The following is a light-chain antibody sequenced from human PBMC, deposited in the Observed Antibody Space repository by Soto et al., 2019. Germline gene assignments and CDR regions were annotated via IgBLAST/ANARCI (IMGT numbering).Light chain of an antibody. CDR2: LNSDGSH. J-gene: IGLJ2*01. V-gene: IGLV4-69*01. CDR1: SGHSSYA. CDR3: QTWGTGILVV. Sequence: SLGASVKLTCTLTSGHSSYAIAWHQQQPEKGPRYLMKLNSDGSHTKGDGVPDRFSGSSSGAERYLTISSLQSEDEADYYCQTWGTGILVVFGGGTKLTVL.